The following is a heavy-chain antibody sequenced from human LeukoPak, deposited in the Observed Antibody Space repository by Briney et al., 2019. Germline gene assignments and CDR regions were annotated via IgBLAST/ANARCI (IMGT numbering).Heavy chain of an antibody. Sequence: SETLSLTCAVYGGSFSGYYWSWIRQPPGKGLEWIGEINHSGSTNYNPSLKSRVTISVDTSKNQFSLKLSSVTAADTAVYYCARLDSSGYYQRAFDIWGQGTMVTVSS. J-gene: IGHJ3*02. D-gene: IGHD3-22*01. CDR3: ARLDSSGYYQRAFDI. V-gene: IGHV4-34*01. CDR2: INHSGST. CDR1: GGSFSGYY.